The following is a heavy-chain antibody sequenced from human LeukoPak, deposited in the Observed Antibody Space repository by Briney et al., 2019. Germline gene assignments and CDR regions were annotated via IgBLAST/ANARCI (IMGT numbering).Heavy chain of an antibody. D-gene: IGHD6-6*01. CDR3: AKDFSAPLYSSSRFDP. CDR2: ISWNSGSI. V-gene: IGHV3-9*01. CDR1: GFTFDDYA. Sequence: PGRSLRLSCAASGFTFDDYAMHWVRQAPGKGLEWVSGISWNSGSIGYADSVKGRFTISRDNAKNSLYLQMNSLRAEDTALYYCAKDFSAPLYSSSRFDPWGQGTLVTVSS. J-gene: IGHJ5*02.